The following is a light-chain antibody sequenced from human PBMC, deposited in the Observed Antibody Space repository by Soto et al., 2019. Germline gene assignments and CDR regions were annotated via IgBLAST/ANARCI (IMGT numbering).Light chain of an antibody. Sequence: DIQMTQSPSSLSASVGDRVTITCRASQGISSSLAWYQQKPGKAPNLLIYAASTLQSGVPSRFSGSASGTEFTLTISSLQPEDFATYYCQQLNSYPRTFGQGTKVDIK. CDR1: QGISSS. V-gene: IGKV1-9*01. CDR2: AAS. CDR3: QQLNSYPRT. J-gene: IGKJ1*01.